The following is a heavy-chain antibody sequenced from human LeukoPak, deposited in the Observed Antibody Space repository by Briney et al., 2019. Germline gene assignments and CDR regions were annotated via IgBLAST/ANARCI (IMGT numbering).Heavy chain of an antibody. CDR1: GGSISSSRYY. Sequence: PSETLSLTCTVSGGSISSSRYYWGWIRQPPGKGLEWIGSIYYSGSTYYNPSLKSRVTISVDTSKNQFSLKLSSVTAADTAVYYCASRYYGSGSYRGWFDPWGQGTLVTVSS. CDR2: IYYSGST. J-gene: IGHJ5*02. CDR3: ASRYYGSGSYRGWFDP. D-gene: IGHD3-10*01. V-gene: IGHV4-39*01.